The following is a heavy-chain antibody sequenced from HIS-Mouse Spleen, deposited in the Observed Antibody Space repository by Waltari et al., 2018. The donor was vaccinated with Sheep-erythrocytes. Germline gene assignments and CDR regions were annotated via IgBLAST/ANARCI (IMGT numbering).Heavy chain of an antibody. CDR3: ARHKDTAMVHFDY. J-gene: IGHJ4*02. Sequence: QLQLQESGPGLVKPSETLSPTCTVSGGSISSSSYYWGWIRQPPGKGLVWIGSIYSSGVTYANPPPKSRITISVDTSQTRCSLKLSSVTAADTAVYYCARHKDTAMVHFDYWGQGTLVTVSS. CDR1: GGSISSSSYY. V-gene: IGHV4-39*01. CDR2: IYSSGVT. D-gene: IGHD5-18*01.